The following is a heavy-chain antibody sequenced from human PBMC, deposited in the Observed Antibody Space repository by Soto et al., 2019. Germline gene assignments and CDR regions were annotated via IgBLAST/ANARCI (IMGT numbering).Heavy chain of an antibody. D-gene: IGHD3-10*01. CDR3: ALLGRSGSGRPYYYGMDV. V-gene: IGHV3-23*01. CDR2: ISGSGGIT. CDR1: GLTFGYFA. Sequence: EVQLLESGGGLVQPGGSLRLSCAVSGLTFGYFAMSWVRQAPGKGLEWVSAISGSGGITCYADSVKGRFTISRDNSKNTLFLQMNSLRAEDTAVYYCALLGRSGSGRPYYYGMDVWGQGTTVTVSS. J-gene: IGHJ6*02.